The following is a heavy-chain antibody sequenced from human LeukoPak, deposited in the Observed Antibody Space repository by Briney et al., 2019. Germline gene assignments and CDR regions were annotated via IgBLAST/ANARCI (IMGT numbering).Heavy chain of an antibody. CDR3: ARVERRITMVRGSSWFDP. CDR1: GYTLTELS. V-gene: IGHV1-24*01. J-gene: IGHJ5*02. D-gene: IGHD3-10*01. Sequence: ASVKVSCKVSGYTLTELSMHWVRQAPGKGLEWMGGFDPEDGETIYAQKFQGRVTMTEDTSTDTAYMELSSLRSEDTAVYYCARVERRITMVRGSSWFDPWGQGTLVTVSS. CDR2: FDPEDGET.